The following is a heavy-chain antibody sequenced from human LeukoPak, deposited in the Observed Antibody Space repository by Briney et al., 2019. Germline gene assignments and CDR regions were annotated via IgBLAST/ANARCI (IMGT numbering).Heavy chain of an antibody. D-gene: IGHD2-8*01. V-gene: IGHV1-46*01. CDR1: GNTFTSYY. Sequence: ASVKVSCKASGNTFTSYYLHWVRQAPGQGLEWMGIINPSSGTTTYAQKFQGRITMTRDTSTSTVYMELSSLRAEDTAVYYCAKFSYCPNGVCSNFDYWGQGTLVTVSS. CDR2: INPSSGTT. J-gene: IGHJ4*02. CDR3: AKFSYCPNGVCSNFDY.